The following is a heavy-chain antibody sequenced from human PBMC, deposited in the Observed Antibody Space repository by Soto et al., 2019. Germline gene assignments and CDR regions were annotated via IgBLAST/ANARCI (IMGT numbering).Heavy chain of an antibody. CDR3: ARGEQYSGRIFDY. CDR2: TYYRSKWYY. J-gene: IGHJ4*01. V-gene: IGHV6-1*01. CDR1: GDSVSSNSAG. Sequence: SQTLSLTCAITGDSVSSNSAGWSWVRQSPSRGLEWLGRTYYRSKWYYEYAVSVRGRITINPDTSKNQYSLQLNSVTPEDTAVYFCARGEQYSGRIFDYWGQGTLVTVST. D-gene: IGHD1-26*01.